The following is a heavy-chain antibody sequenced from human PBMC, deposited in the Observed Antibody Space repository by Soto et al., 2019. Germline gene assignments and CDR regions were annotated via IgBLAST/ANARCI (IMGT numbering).Heavy chain of an antibody. CDR2: ISAYNGNT. J-gene: IGHJ5*02. Sequence: ASVKVSCKASGYTFTSYGISWVRQAPGQGLEWMGWISAYNGNTNYAQKLQGRVTMTTDTSTSTAYMELRSLRSDDTAVYYCARTADYRGPRDWFDPWGQGTLVTVSS. CDR3: ARTADYRGPRDWFDP. V-gene: IGHV1-18*01. D-gene: IGHD5-12*01. CDR1: GYTFTSYG.